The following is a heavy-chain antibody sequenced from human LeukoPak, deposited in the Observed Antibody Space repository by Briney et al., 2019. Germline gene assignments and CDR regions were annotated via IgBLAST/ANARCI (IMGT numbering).Heavy chain of an antibody. CDR3: ARGKYDSSPFLQH. CDR2: ISYDGSNK. CDR1: GFTFSSYG. V-gene: IGHV3-30*03. D-gene: IGHD3-22*01. Sequence: GGSLRLSCAASGFTFSSYGMHWVRQAPGKGLEGVAVISYDGSNKYYADSVKGRFTISRDNAENSVYLQMNSLRAEDTAVYYCARGKYDSSPFLQHWGQGTLVTVSS. J-gene: IGHJ1*01.